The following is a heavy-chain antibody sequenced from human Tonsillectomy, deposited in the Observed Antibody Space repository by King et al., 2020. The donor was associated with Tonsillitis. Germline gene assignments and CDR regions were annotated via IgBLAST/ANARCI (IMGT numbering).Heavy chain of an antibody. V-gene: IGHV3-73*01. CDR2: IRSKANSYAT. D-gene: IGHD2-2*01. CDR3: TTEYCSSPSCNP. CDR1: GFTFTDSA. J-gene: IGHJ5*02. Sequence: VQLVESGGGLVQPGGSLKLSCAASGFTFTDSAMHWVRQASGKGLEWVGRIRSKANSYATAYAASVKGRFTISRDDSKNTAYLQMNSLKTEDTAVYYCTTEYCSSPSCNPWGQGTLVTVSS.